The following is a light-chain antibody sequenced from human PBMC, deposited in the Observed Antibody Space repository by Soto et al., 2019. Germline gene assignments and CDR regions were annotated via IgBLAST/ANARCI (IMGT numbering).Light chain of an antibody. Sequence: DIQMTQSPSSLSASVGDRVTITCRASQDIRKDLVWYQQKPGKAPKRLIYAASSLQSGVPSRFSGSGSGTEFTLTISRLQPEDFATYFCLQHHNYPPTFGQGTKVEI. V-gene: IGKV1-17*01. CDR3: LQHHNYPPT. CDR2: AAS. J-gene: IGKJ1*01. CDR1: QDIRKD.